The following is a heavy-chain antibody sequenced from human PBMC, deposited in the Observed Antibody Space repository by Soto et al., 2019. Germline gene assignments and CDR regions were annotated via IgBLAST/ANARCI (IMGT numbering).Heavy chain of an antibody. Sequence: QVQLVQSGAEVKKPGSSVKVSCKASGGTFSSYAISWVRQAPGQGLEWMGGIIPIFGTANYAQKFQGRVSITADESPSTASMELSSLRSAATAVYYCARHVPAAGYYYGMDVWGQGTTVTVSS. D-gene: IGHD2-2*01. V-gene: IGHV1-69*12. CDR2: IIPIFGTA. J-gene: IGHJ6*02. CDR3: ARHVPAAGYYYGMDV. CDR1: GGTFSSYA.